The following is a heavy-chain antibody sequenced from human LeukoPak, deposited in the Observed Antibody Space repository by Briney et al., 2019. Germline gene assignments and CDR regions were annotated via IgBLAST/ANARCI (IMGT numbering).Heavy chain of an antibody. CDR2: ISSSSSTI. CDR3: AREASSGWHYFDY. J-gene: IGHJ4*02. V-gene: IGHV3-48*01. Sequence: GGSLRLSCGVSGVTFSSYDMNWVRQAPGKGLEWVSYISSSSSTIHYADSVKGRFTISRDNAKNSLYLQMNSLRVEDTAVYYCAREASSGWHYFDYWGQGTLVTVSS. CDR1: GVTFSSYD. D-gene: IGHD6-19*01.